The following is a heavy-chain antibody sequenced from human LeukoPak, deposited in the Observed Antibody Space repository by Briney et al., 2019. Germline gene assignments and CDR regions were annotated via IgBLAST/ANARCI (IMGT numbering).Heavy chain of an antibody. V-gene: IGHV3-73*01. J-gene: IGHJ4*02. CDR2: IRSEANSYAT. Sequence: GGSLRLSCAASGFTFSGSAMHWVRQASGKGLEWVGRIRSEANSYATAYAASVKGRFTISRDDSKNTAYLQMNSLKTEDTAVYYCTRLSTSLDYFDYWGQGTLVTVSS. CDR3: TRLSTSLDYFDY. D-gene: IGHD2-2*01. CDR1: GFTFSGSA.